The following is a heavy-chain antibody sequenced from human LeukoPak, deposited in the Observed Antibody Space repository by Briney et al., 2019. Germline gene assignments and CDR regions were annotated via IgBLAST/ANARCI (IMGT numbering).Heavy chain of an antibody. CDR3: AREIGYSYGRYYYYYMDV. Sequence: PGGSLRLSCAASGFTFSSYWMSWVRQAPGKGLEWVANIKQDGSEKYYVDSVKGRFTISRDNAKNSLYLQMNSLSAEDTAVYYCAREIGYSYGRYYYYYMDVWGKGTTVTVSS. V-gene: IGHV3-7*01. CDR1: GFTFSSYW. D-gene: IGHD5-18*01. CDR2: IKQDGSEK. J-gene: IGHJ6*03.